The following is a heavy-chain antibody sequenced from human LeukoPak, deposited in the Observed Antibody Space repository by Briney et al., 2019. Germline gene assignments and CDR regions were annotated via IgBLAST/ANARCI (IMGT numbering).Heavy chain of an antibody. CDR1: GGSVSIGTYY. V-gene: IGHV4-61*01. Sequence: PSETLSLTCSVSGGSVSIGTYYWSWIRQPPGKGLEWIGYIWNSGSTKYNPPLKSRVTISVDTSKNQSSLKLSSVTAADTAVYYCAREAAYYNSGSRPIDSWGQGTLVTVSS. D-gene: IGHD3-10*01. CDR2: IWNSGST. CDR3: AREAAYYNSGSRPIDS. J-gene: IGHJ4*02.